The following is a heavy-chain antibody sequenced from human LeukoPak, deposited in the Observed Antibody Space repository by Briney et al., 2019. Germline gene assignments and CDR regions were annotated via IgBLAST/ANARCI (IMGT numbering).Heavy chain of an antibody. CDR1: GGSISSYY. CDR2: IYTSGST. Sequence: SETLSLTCTVSGGSISSYYWSWIRQPAGKGLEWIGRIYTSGSTNYNPSLKSRVTMSVDTSKDQFSLKLSSVTAADTAVYYCARDAGTSYHYYYYYGMDVWGQGTTVTVSS. CDR3: ARDAGTSYHYYYYYGMDV. V-gene: IGHV4-4*07. D-gene: IGHD1-1*01. J-gene: IGHJ6*02.